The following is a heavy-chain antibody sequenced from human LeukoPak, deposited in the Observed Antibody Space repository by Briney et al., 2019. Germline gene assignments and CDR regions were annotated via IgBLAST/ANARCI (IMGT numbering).Heavy chain of an antibody. CDR1: GGSISSYY. V-gene: IGHV4-59*01. J-gene: IGHJ5*02. CDR3: ARVMIAAAATRWFDP. Sequence: PSETLSLTCTVSGGSISSYYWSWIRQPPGKGLEWIGYIYYSGSTNYNPSLKSRVTISVETSKNQFSLKLSSVTAADTAVYYCARVMIAAAATRWFDPWGQGTLVTVSS. CDR2: IYYSGST. D-gene: IGHD6-13*01.